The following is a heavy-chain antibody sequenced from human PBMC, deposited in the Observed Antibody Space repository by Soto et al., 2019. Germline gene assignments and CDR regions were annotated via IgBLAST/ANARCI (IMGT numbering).Heavy chain of an antibody. V-gene: IGHV3-33*01. CDR1: GFTFSNHA. CDR2: IWYDGSNK. J-gene: IGHJ6*02. D-gene: IGHD6-13*01. Sequence: QVQLVESGGGVVQPGTSLRLSCTTSGFTFSNHAMHWVRQAPGKGVEWVAQIWYDGSNKYYADSVKGRFTISRDNSRNMVYVQMNSLSVEDTAVYYCARDGQQLAPYALDVWGQGTSVTVSS. CDR3: ARDGQQLAPYALDV.